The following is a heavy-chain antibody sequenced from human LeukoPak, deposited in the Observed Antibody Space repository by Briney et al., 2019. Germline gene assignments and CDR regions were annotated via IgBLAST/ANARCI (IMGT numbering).Heavy chain of an antibody. Sequence: GGSLRLSCAASGFTFSTYGMHWVRQAPGKGLEYVSAINSNGDSTYYANSVKGRFTISRDNSKNTLYLQMGSLTAEDMAVYYCATGSDHWHYFDYWGQGTLVTVSS. D-gene: IGHD2-21*01. J-gene: IGHJ4*02. V-gene: IGHV3-64*01. CDR2: INSNGDST. CDR1: GFTFSTYG. CDR3: ATGSDHWHYFDY.